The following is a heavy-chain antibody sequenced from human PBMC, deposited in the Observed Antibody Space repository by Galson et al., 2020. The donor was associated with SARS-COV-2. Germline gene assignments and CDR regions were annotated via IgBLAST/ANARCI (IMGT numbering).Heavy chain of an antibody. V-gene: IGHV1-8*01. CDR3: ARYDFWSGYRDF. CDR2: MNPNSGNK. J-gene: IGHJ4*02. CDR1: GYTITSHN. D-gene: IGHD3-3*01. Sequence: ASVQVSCNASGYTITSHNNNRVRQAPAEGREGMAWMNPNSGNKGPVQRFQGRVTLTSNSSITTEYMELSDLTSDDTAVYYCARYDFWSGYRDFWGQGALVTGSS.